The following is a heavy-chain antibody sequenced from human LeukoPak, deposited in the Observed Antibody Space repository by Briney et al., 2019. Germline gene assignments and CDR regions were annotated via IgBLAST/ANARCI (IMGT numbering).Heavy chain of an antibody. D-gene: IGHD6-19*01. CDR2: INTGNGNT. V-gene: IGHV1-3*04. CDR1: GYTFTGFT. Sequence: GASVKVSCKASGYTFTGFTIHWVRQAPGQRLEWMGWINTGNGNTKYSQKFQGRVTITRDTTASTAYMELSSLRSEDTAIYYCARGRYSSGWPEDFDYWGQGTLVTVSS. J-gene: IGHJ4*02. CDR3: ARGRYSSGWPEDFDY.